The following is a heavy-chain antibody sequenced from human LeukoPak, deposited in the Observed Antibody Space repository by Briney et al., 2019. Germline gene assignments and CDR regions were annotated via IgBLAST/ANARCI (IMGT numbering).Heavy chain of an antibody. CDR3: ARNLYTVTYFDY. Sequence: SETLSLTRAVYGGSFSGYYWSWIRQPPGKGLEWIGEINHSGSTNYNPSLKSRVTISVDTSKNQFSLKLSSVTAADTAVYYCARNLYTVTYFDYWGQGTLVTVSS. D-gene: IGHD4-17*01. CDR1: GGSFSGYY. CDR2: INHSGST. V-gene: IGHV4-34*09. J-gene: IGHJ4*02.